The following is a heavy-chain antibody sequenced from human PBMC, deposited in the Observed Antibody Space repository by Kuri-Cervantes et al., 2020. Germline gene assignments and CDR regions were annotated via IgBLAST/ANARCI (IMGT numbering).Heavy chain of an antibody. J-gene: IGHJ4*02. CDR2: IYYSGST. D-gene: IGHD5-18*01. Sequence: SETLSLTCTVSGGSISISSYFWGWIRQPPGKGLEWIGSIYYSGSTYYNPSLKSRVTISVDTSKNQFSLKLNSVTAADTAVYYCATYSRRSGDYWGQGILVTVSS. V-gene: IGHV4-39*07. CDR1: GGSISISSYF. CDR3: ATYSRRSGDY.